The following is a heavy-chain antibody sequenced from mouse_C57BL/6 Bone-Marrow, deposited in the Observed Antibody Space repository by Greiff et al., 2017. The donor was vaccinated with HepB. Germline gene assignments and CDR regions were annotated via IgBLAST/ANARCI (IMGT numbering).Heavy chain of an antibody. CDR1: GYTFTSYW. J-gene: IGHJ1*03. CDR3: AGLYYDYRYWYFDV. D-gene: IGHD2-4*01. Sequence: QVQLKQPGAELVMPGASVKLSCKASGYTFTSYWMHWVKQRPGQGLEWIGEIDPSDSYTNYNQKFKGKSTLTVDKSSSTAYMQLSSLTSEDSAVYYCAGLYYDYRYWYFDVWGTGTTVTVSS. CDR2: IDPSDSYT. V-gene: IGHV1-69*01.